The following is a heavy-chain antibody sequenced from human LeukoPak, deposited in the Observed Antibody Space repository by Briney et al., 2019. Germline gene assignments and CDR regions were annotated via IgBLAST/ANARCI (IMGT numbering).Heavy chain of an antibody. CDR2: ISGNGNST. D-gene: IGHD3-10*01. V-gene: IGHV3-23*01. Sequence: GGSLRLSCVVSGFTFSNYWMTWVRQAPGKGLEWVSVISGNGNSTYYADSVKGRFTISRDNSKNTLYLQMNSLRAEDTAVYYCAKGLYGSGSYYANYYYYMDVWGKGTTVTISS. CDR1: GFTFSNYW. J-gene: IGHJ6*03. CDR3: AKGLYGSGSYYANYYYYMDV.